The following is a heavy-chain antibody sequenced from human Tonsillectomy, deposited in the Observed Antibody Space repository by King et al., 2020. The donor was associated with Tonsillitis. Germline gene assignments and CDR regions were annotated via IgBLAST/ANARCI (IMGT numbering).Heavy chain of an antibody. D-gene: IGHD3-9*01. Sequence: VQLVESGGGLVQPGGSLRLSCAASGFTFSSYAMSWVRQAPGKGLEWVSGIGGSAGSTYYADSVKGRFTISRDNSKNTVYLQMNSLRAEDTDVYYCAKAYLNPYYDILTGYSNWGQGTLVTVSS. V-gene: IGHV3-23*04. J-gene: IGHJ4*02. CDR3: AKAYLNPYYDILTGYSN. CDR2: IGGSAGST. CDR1: GFTFSSYA.